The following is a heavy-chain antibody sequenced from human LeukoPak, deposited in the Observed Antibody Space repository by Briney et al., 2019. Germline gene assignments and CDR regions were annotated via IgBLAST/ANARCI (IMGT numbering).Heavy chain of an antibody. Sequence: ISSEGSVTNYADSVKGRFTISRDNAKNTLYLVMNNLRADDTAVYFCARVPGSGWFTAVDYWGQGTLVSVSS. V-gene: IGHV3-74*01. CDR3: ARVPGSGWFTAVDY. CDR2: ISSEGSVT. D-gene: IGHD6-19*01. J-gene: IGHJ4*02.